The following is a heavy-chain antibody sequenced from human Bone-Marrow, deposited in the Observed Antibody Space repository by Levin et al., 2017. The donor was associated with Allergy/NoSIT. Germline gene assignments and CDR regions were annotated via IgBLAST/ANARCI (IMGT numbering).Heavy chain of an antibody. V-gene: IGHV4-59*01. D-gene: IGHD3-10*01. CDR3: ARTFGAGSDWFDP. J-gene: IGHJ5*02. CDR1: GGYISTYY. Sequence: SETLSLTCNVSGGYISTYYWAWIRQPPGKGLELIGYINYSGTTKYNPSLESRITLSADRTTNHFSLKLTSVTVADTAVYFCARTFGAGSDWFDPWGQGTLVTVSS. CDR2: INYSGTT.